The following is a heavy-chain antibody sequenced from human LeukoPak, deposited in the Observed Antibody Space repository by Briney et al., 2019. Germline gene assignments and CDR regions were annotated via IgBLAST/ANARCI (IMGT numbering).Heavy chain of an antibody. CDR1: GGSISSYY. J-gene: IGHJ4*02. CDR3: AREPWAEGFDN. CDR2: IYYSGST. V-gene: IGHV4-59*01. Sequence: SETLSLTCTVSGGSISSYYWSWIRQPPGKGLEWIGYIYYSGSTNYNPSLKSRVTISVDTSKNQFSLKLSSVTAADTAVYYCAREPWAEGFDNWGQGTLVTVSS. D-gene: IGHD7-27*01.